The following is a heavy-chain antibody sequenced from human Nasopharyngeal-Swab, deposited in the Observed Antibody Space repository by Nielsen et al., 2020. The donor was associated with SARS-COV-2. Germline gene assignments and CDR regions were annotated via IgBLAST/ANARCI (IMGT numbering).Heavy chain of an antibody. D-gene: IGHD3-10*01. CDR2: ISYDGSNK. CDR3: ARALLWFGESILDDAFDI. V-gene: IGHV3-30*03. J-gene: IGHJ3*02. CDR1: GFTFSSYG. Sequence: GESLKISCAASGFTFSSYGMHWVRQAPGKGLEWVAVISYDGSNKYYADSVKGRFTISRDNSKNTLYLQMNSLRAEDTAVYYCARALLWFGESILDDAFDIWGQGTMVTVSS.